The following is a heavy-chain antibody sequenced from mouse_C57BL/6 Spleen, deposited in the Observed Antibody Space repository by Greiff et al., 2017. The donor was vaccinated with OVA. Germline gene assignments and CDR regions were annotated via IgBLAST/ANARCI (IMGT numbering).Heavy chain of an antibody. CDR2: IDPNSGGT. CDR3: ARDITTVVATDAY. Sequence: QVQLQQSGAELVKPGASVKLSCKASGYTFTSYWMHWVKQRPGRGLEWIGRIDPNSGGTKYNEKFKSKATLTVDKPSSTAYMQLSSLTSEDSAVYYCARDITTVVATDAYWGQGTLVTVSA. CDR1: GYTFTSYW. V-gene: IGHV1-72*01. J-gene: IGHJ3*01. D-gene: IGHD1-1*01.